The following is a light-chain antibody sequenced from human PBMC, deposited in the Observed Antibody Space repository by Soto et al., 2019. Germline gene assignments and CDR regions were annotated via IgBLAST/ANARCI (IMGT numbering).Light chain of an antibody. J-gene: IGKJ5*01. V-gene: IGKV3-11*01. CDR3: QQRHMWPIT. CDR2: DAY. Sequence: VLTQSPVTLSLSPGERATLSCRASQSFRGLFAWYQQKPGQAPRLRIYDAYNRATGIPPRFSGSGSGTDFTLTISSLEPEDSAVYYCQQRHMWPITFGQGTRLEI. CDR1: QSFRGL.